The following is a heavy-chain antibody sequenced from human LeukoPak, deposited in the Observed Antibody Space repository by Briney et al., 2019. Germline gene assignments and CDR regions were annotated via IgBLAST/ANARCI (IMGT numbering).Heavy chain of an antibody. CDR1: GYSISSGYY. Sequence: SSETLSLTCTVSGYSISSGYYWGWIRQPPGKGLEWIGSMYHSGSTYYNPSLKSRVTISVDTSKNQFSLKLSSVTAADTAVYYCASLVGYYFISSVDYWGQGTLVTVSS. D-gene: IGHD3-22*01. CDR3: ASLVGYYFISSVDY. J-gene: IGHJ4*02. V-gene: IGHV4-38-2*02. CDR2: MYHSGST.